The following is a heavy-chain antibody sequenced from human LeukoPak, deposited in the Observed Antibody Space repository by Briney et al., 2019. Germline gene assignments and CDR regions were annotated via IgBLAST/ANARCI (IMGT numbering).Heavy chain of an antibody. J-gene: IGHJ4*02. D-gene: IGHD2-2*02. Sequence: RSSETLSLTCTVSGGSISSSSYYWGWIRQPPGKGLEWIGSLYYSGSTYYNPSLKSRVTISVDTSKNQFSLKLTSVTAADTAVYYCARHHVPASIIYDYWGQGTLVTVSS. CDR3: ARHHVPASIIYDY. V-gene: IGHV4-39*01. CDR2: LYYSGST. CDR1: GGSISSSSYY.